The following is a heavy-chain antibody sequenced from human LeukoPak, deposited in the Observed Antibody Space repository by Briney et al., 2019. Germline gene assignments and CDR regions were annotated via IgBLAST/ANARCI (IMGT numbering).Heavy chain of an antibody. J-gene: IGHJ4*02. V-gene: IGHV2-5*02. CDR2: IYWDDDK. CDR1: GFSLSTSGVG. Sequence: SGPTLVKPTQTLTLTRTFSGFSLSTSGVGVGWIRQPPGKALEWLALIYWDDDKRYSPSLKSRLTITKDTSKNRVVLTVANMDPVDTATYYCAHSPLTSGALDYWGQGTLVTVSS. D-gene: IGHD3-10*01. CDR3: AHSPLTSGALDY.